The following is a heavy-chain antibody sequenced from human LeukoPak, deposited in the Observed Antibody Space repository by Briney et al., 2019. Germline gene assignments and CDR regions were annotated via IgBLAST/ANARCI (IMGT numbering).Heavy chain of an antibody. V-gene: IGHV3-23*01. Sequence: GGSLRLSCVASGFTFINNAMTWVRQVPGKGLEWVSNIGGRGTSINYAVSVKGRFSISRDNSKNTLYLQMNSLRHEDTAVYYCVRNDTSGVGLDYWGQGSLVTVSP. J-gene: IGHJ4*02. CDR2: IGGRGTSI. D-gene: IGHD3-3*01. CDR1: GFTFINNA. CDR3: VRNDTSGVGLDY.